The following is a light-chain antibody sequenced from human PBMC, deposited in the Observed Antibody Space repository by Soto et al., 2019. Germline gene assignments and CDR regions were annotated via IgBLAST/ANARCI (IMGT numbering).Light chain of an antibody. V-gene: IGLV2-14*03. Sequence: QSAPTQPASVSGSLGQSITISCTGTRSDVGDYNFVSWYQQHPGKAPKLLIFDVSKRPSGVSNRFSGSQSGNTASLTISGLQVEDEADYYCNSYTTSSTLVFGTGTKVTVL. J-gene: IGLJ1*01. CDR2: DVS. CDR1: RSDVGDYNF. CDR3: NSYTTSSTLV.